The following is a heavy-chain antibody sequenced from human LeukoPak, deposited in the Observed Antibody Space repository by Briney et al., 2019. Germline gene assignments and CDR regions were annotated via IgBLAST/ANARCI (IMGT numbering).Heavy chain of an antibody. CDR2: ISNSGGST. Sequence: PGGSLRLSCAASGFTFSSYAMNWVRQAPGKGLEWVSGISNSGGSTYYADSVKGRFTISRDNSKNTLYLQMNSQRAEDTAVYYCAKETSSSFDYWGQGTLVTVSS. CDR3: AKETSSSFDY. CDR1: GFTFSSYA. V-gene: IGHV3-23*01. J-gene: IGHJ4*02. D-gene: IGHD6-6*01.